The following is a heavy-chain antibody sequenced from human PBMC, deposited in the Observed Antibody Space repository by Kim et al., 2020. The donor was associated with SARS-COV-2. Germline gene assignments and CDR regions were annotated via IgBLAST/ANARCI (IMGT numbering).Heavy chain of an antibody. J-gene: IGHJ5*02. Sequence: YYADYVKGRFNSSRDNSKNQLYLQMNSLRAEDTAVYYCARDKEADNWFDPWGQGTLVTVSS. CDR3: ARDKEADNWFDP. V-gene: IGHV3-33*01.